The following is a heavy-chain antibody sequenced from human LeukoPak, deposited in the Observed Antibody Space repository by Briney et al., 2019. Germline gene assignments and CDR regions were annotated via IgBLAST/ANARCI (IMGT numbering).Heavy chain of an antibody. CDR2: ISGSGGNT. V-gene: IGHV3-23*01. D-gene: IGHD1-14*01. CDR1: GFTFNNYA. CDR3: AKPARTDAFDI. Sequence: GGSLRLSCAASGFTFNNYAMNWVRQAPGKGLEWVSSISGSGGNTYYADSVKGRFTISRDNSKNTLYLQMNSLRAEDTAVYYCAKPARTDAFDIWGQGTMITVSS. J-gene: IGHJ3*02.